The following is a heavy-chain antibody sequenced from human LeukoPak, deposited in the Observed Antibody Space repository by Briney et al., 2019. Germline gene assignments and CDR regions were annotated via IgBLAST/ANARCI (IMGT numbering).Heavy chain of an antibody. V-gene: IGHV4-59*08. CDR1: GGSISSYY. CDR3: ARGLRGRSGYYFDS. Sequence: KSSETLSLTCTVSGGSISSYYWSWIRQPPGKGLEWIGHIYGSGSTNYNPSLKSRVTISVDTSKTQFSLRLNSVTAADTAVYYCARGLRGRSGYYFDSWGQGTLVIVSS. CDR2: IYGSGST. J-gene: IGHJ4*02.